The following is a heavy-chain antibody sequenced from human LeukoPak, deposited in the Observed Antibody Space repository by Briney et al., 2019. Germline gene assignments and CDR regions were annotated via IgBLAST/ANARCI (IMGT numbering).Heavy chain of an antibody. D-gene: IGHD3-22*01. CDR3: AREWGLESSGYYYAY. V-gene: IGHV1-69*01. J-gene: IGHJ4*02. CDR2: ITPIFGTA. CDR1: GGTFSRFT. Sequence: SVNVSFTASGGTFSRFTISWVRQAPGQGFEWMGGITPIFGTANFAQKFQGRVSITADGSTSTAFMELSSLRSEDTAVYYCAREWGLESSGYYYAYWGQGTLVTVSS.